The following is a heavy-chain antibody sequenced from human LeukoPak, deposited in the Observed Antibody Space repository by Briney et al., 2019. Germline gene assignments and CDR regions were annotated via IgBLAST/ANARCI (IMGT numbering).Heavy chain of an antibody. CDR2: VNPEDGDT. V-gene: IGHV1-69-2*01. CDR1: GYTFSDYY. J-gene: IGHJ4*02. Sequence: GASVKVSCKASGYTFSDYYIHWVQQAPGKGLEWLGRVNPEDGDTRYGDKFQGRVTMTRNTSISTAYMELSSLRSEDTAVYYCAIIDYDILTGQHYWGQGTLVTVSS. D-gene: IGHD3-9*01. CDR3: AIIDYDILTGQHY.